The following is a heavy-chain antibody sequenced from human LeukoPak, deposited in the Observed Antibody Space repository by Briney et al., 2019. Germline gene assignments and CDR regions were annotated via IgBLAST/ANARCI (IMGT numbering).Heavy chain of an antibody. Sequence: GGSLRLSCAASGFTFSSYSMNRVRQAPGKGLEWVSSISSSSSYIYYADSVKGRFTISRDNAKNSLYLQMNSLRAEDTAVYYCARGRMATADYWGQGTLVTVSS. CDR2: ISSSSSYI. V-gene: IGHV3-21*01. D-gene: IGHD5-24*01. CDR1: GFTFSSYS. CDR3: ARGRMATADY. J-gene: IGHJ4*02.